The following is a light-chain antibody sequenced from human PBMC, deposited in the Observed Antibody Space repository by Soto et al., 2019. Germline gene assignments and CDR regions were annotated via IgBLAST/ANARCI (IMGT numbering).Light chain of an antibody. Sequence: QSVLTQPPSASGTPGQRVTISCSGSDSNIGSNGVNWYQHLPGMAPKVMIYDVSKRPSGVPDRFSGSKSGYTASLTISGLQAEDEADYYCCSYTGSYTWVFGGGTKLTVL. CDR3: CSYTGSYTWV. CDR2: DVS. V-gene: IGLV1-44*01. J-gene: IGLJ3*02. CDR1: DSNIGSNG.